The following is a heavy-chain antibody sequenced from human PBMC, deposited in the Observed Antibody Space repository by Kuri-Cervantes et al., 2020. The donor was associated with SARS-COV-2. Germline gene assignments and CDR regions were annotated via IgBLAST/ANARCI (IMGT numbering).Heavy chain of an antibody. D-gene: IGHD3-10*01. CDR2: INSDGSST. CDR3: ARDRIYYGSGSYCWYFDL. J-gene: IGHJ2*01. V-gene: IGHV3-74*01. Sequence: GESLKISCAASGFTFSSYWMHWVRQAPGKGLVWVSRINSDGSSTSYADSVKGRFTISRDNAKNTLYLQMNSLRAEDTAVYYCARDRIYYGSGSYCWYFDLWGRGTLVTVSS. CDR1: GFTFSSYW.